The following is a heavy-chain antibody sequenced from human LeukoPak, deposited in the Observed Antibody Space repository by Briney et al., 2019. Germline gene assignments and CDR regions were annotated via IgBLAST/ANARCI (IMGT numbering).Heavy chain of an antibody. CDR3: ARYSSSWYEQYYYYYMDV. J-gene: IGHJ6*03. CDR1: GYTFTSYY. D-gene: IGHD6-13*01. V-gene: IGHV1-8*02. Sequence: ASVKVSCKASGYTFTSYYMHWVRQATGQGREWMGWMNPNSGNTGYAQKFQGRVTMTRNTSISTACMELSSLRSEDTAVYYCARYSSSWYEQYYYYYMDVWGKGTTVTISS. CDR2: MNPNSGNT.